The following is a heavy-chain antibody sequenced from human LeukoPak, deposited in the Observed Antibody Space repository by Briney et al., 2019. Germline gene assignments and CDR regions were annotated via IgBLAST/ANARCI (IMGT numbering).Heavy chain of an antibody. J-gene: IGHJ4*02. CDR2: INPSGGST. CDR3: PREPQRLVFYY. V-gene: IGHV1-46*01. Sequence: ASVKVSCKASGYTFTSYYMHWVRQAPGQGLEWMGIINPSGGSTSYAQKFQGRVTLTRDTSTSTVYMELSSLRSEGTAVYFCPREPQRLVFYYWGQGTLVTVSS. CDR1: GYTFTSYY. D-gene: IGHD6-13*01.